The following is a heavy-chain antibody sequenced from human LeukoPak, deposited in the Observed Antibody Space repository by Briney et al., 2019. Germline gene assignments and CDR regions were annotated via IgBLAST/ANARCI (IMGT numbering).Heavy chain of an antibody. V-gene: IGHV4-34*01. Sequence: SETLSLTCAVYGGSFSGYYWSWIRQPPGKGLEWIGEINHSGSTNYNPSLKSRVTISVDTSKNQFSLKLSSVTAADTAVYYCARDGSTNRGAFDIWGQGTMVTVSS. CDR2: INHSGST. CDR1: GGSFSGYY. J-gene: IGHJ3*02. D-gene: IGHD2-2*01. CDR3: ARDGSTNRGAFDI.